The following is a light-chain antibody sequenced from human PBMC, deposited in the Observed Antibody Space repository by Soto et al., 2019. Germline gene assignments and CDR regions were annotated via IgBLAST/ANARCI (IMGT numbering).Light chain of an antibody. Sequence: QAVVTQEPSFSVSPGGTVTLTCGLRSGSVSTSYYTSWYQQTPGQIPRTLIYTTNTRSSGVPDRFSGSILGNKAALTITGAQAEDESDYYCVLYLGGGMLFGGGTKLTVL. CDR1: SGSVSTSYY. CDR2: TTN. CDR3: VLYLGGGML. J-gene: IGLJ3*02. V-gene: IGLV8-61*01.